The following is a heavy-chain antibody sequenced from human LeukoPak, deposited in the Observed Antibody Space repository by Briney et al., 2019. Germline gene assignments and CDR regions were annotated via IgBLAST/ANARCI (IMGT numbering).Heavy chain of an antibody. CDR3: AKDPGVVVAATGWFDH. J-gene: IGHJ5*02. CDR2: IWYDGSNK. D-gene: IGHD2-15*01. CDR1: GFTFSSYG. V-gene: IGHV3-33*06. Sequence: GGSLRLSCAASGFTFSSYGMHWVRQAPGKGLEWVAVIWYDGSNKYYADSVKGRFTISRDNSKNTLYLQMNSLRAEDTAVYYCAKDPGVVVAATGWFDHWGQGTLVTVSS.